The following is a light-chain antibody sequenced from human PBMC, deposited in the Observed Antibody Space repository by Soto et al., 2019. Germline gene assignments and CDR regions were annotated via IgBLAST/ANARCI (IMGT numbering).Light chain of an antibody. CDR2: GAS. CDR1: QSVSSSY. CDR3: LQYGSSPYT. V-gene: IGKV3-20*01. Sequence: EIVLTQSPGTLSLSPGERATLSCRASQSVSSSYLAWYQQTPGQAPRPLIYGASSRATGIPGRFSGSGSGTDFTLTISRLEPEDFAVYYCLQYGSSPYTFGQGTKLEIK. J-gene: IGKJ2*01.